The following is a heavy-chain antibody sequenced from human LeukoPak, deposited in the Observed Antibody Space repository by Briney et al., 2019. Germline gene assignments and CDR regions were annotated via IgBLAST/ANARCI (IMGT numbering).Heavy chain of an antibody. J-gene: IGHJ5*02. Sequence: GGSLRLSCAASGFIFSDYYMSWIRQAPGKGLEWVSYISGSSGHVTYADSVKGRFTISGDNAKNSLYLQMNSLRAEDTAFYYCARVGSIAAAGTCDHWGQGTLVTVSS. CDR2: ISGSSGHV. V-gene: IGHV3-11*05. CDR3: ARVGSIAAAGTCDH. D-gene: IGHD6-13*01. CDR1: GFIFSDYY.